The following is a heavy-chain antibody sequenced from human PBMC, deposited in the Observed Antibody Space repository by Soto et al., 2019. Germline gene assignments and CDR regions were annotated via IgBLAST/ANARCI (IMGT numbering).Heavy chain of an antibody. J-gene: IGHJ6*02. CDR3: ARDYYGSGSKYGMDV. Sequence: PSETLSLACAVYGGSFSGYYWSWIRQPPGKGLEWIGEINHSGSTNYNPSLKSRVTISVDTSKNQFSLKLSSVTAADTAVYYCARDYYGSGSKYGMDVWGQGTTVT. CDR1: GGSFSGYY. CDR2: INHSGST. D-gene: IGHD3-10*01. V-gene: IGHV4-34*01.